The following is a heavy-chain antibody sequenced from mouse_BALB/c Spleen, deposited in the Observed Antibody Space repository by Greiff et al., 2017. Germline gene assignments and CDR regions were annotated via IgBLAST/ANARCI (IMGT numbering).Heavy chain of an antibody. Sequence: VQLQQPGAELVKPGASVKLSCKASGYAFTNYLIEWVKQRPGQGLEWIGVINPGSGGTNYNEKFKGKATLTADKSSSTAYMQLSSLTSDDSAVYFCARSYDGYYAYWGQGTLVTVSA. J-gene: IGHJ3*01. CDR3: ARSYDGYYAY. D-gene: IGHD2-3*01. CDR1: GYAFTNYL. V-gene: IGHV1-54*01. CDR2: INPGSGGT.